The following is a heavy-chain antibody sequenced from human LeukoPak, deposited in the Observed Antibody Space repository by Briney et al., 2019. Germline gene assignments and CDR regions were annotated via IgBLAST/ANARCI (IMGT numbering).Heavy chain of an antibody. V-gene: IGHV3-74*01. CDR2: ISSDGNNT. D-gene: IGHD2-2*02. J-gene: IGHJ4*02. CDR1: GFTFSSGY. Sequence: GGSLRLSCAVSGFTFSSGYMHWVRQPPGKGPVWVSRISSDGNNTIYAESVKGRFTISRDDARNTLYLQMNSLRDADTAVYYCARYTGGGVYWGQGTLVTVSS. CDR3: ARYTGGGVY.